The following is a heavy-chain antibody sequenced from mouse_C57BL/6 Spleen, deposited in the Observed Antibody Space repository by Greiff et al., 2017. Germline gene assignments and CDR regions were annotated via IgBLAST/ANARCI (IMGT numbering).Heavy chain of an antibody. CDR2: INPNNGGT. CDR1: GYTFTDYN. D-gene: IGHD1-1*01. Sequence: EVKLQQSGPELVKPGASVKMSCKASGYTFTDYNMHWVKQSHGKSLEWIGYINPNNGGTSYNQKFKGKATLTVNKSSSTAYMELRSLTSEDSAVYYCARSEYYGSSPPGFAYWGQGTLVTVSA. CDR3: ARSEYYGSSPPGFAY. J-gene: IGHJ3*01. V-gene: IGHV1-22*01.